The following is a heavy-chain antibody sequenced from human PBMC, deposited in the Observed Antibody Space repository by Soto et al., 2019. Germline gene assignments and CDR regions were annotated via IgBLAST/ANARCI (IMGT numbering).Heavy chain of an antibody. CDR2: INHSGST. V-gene: IGHV4-34*01. CDR3: ARGPPRSFRFDY. Sequence: PSGTLSLTCAVYGGSFSCYYWSWIRQPPGKGLEWIGEINHSGSTNYNPSLKSRVTISVDTSKNQFSLKLSSVTAADTAVYYCARGPPRSFRFDYWGQGTLVTVSS. CDR1: GGSFSCYY. J-gene: IGHJ4*02. D-gene: IGHD3-16*02.